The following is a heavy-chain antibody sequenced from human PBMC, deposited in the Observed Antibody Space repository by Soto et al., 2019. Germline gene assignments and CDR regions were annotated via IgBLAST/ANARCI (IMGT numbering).Heavy chain of an antibody. CDR2: ISAYNGNT. CDR3: ARAPRSSWYAP. V-gene: IGHV1-18*01. J-gene: IGHJ5*02. D-gene: IGHD6-13*01. CDR1: GYTFTSYG. Sequence: QVQLVQSGAEVKKPGASVKVSCKASGYTFTSYGISWVRQAPGQGLEWMGWISAYNGNTNYAQKLRGRVTMTTDTSTTTADRELRRLRSDDTAVYYRARAPRSSWYAPWGQGPLVTVSS.